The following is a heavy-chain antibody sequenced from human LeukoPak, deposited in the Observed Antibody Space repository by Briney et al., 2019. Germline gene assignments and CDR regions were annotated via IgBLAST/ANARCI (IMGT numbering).Heavy chain of an antibody. CDR3: ARDGAYGSGSFPNAFDI. V-gene: IGHV3-48*03. Sequence: QTGGSLRLSCAASGFTFSSYEMNWVRQAPGKGLEWVSYISSSGSTIYYADSVKGRFTISRDNAKNSLYLQMNSLRAEDTAVYYCARDGAYGSGSFPNAFDIWGQGTMVTVSS. D-gene: IGHD3-10*01. CDR2: ISSSGSTI. J-gene: IGHJ3*02. CDR1: GFTFSSYE.